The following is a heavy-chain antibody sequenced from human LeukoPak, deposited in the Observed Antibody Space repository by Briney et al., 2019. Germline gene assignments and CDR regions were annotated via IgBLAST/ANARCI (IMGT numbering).Heavy chain of an antibody. Sequence: SETLSLTCAVYGGSFSGYYWSWIRQPPGKGLEWIGEINHSGSTNYNPSLKSRVTISVDTSKNQFSLKLSSETAADTAVYYCARGGRVVPAAISWFDPWGQGTLVTVSS. CDR3: ARGGRVVPAAISWFDP. V-gene: IGHV4-34*01. J-gene: IGHJ5*02. D-gene: IGHD2-2*01. CDR2: INHSGST. CDR1: GGSFSGYY.